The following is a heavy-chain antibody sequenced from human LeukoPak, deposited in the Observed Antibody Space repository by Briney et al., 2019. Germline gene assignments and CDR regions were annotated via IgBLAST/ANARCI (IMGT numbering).Heavy chain of an antibody. Sequence: GESLKISCKGSGYSFTSNWIGWVPQMPGKGTEWMGVIFPGYSYTRYSPAFQGQVTISADKTISTGYLQSSSLKASDTAMYYCASTLYGIASHWGQGTLVTVSS. CDR1: GYSFTSNW. D-gene: IGHD6-13*01. V-gene: IGHV5-51*01. CDR3: ASTLYGIASH. CDR2: IFPGYSYT. J-gene: IGHJ4*02.